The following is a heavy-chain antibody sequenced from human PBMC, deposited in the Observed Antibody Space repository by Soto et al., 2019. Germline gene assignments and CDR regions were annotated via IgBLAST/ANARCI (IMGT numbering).Heavy chain of an antibody. CDR2: IITSAHTT. V-gene: IGHV3-23*01. D-gene: IGHD3-10*01. J-gene: IGHJ4*02. CDR1: GFTFSSYA. Sequence: GGSLRLSCAASGFTFSSYAMSWVRQAPGTGLEWVSSIITSAHTTYYADSVKGRFTISRDNSKNTLFLQMNSLRAEDTAVYYCARGIYGPDFWGQGTLVTVSS. CDR3: ARGIYGPDF.